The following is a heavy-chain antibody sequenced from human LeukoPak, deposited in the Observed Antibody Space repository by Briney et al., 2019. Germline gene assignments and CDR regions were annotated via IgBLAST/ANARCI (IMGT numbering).Heavy chain of an antibody. CDR1: GYTLTELS. J-gene: IGHJ6*02. V-gene: IGHV1-24*01. CDR2: FDPEDGET. CDR3: ATLKGSGSYYYYYGMDV. Sequence: ASVKVSCKVSGYTLTELSMHWVRQAPGKGLEWLGGFDPEDGETIYAQKFQGRVTMTEDTSTDTAYVELSSLRSEDTAVYYCATLKGSGSYYYYYGMDVWGQGTTVTVSS. D-gene: IGHD1-26*01.